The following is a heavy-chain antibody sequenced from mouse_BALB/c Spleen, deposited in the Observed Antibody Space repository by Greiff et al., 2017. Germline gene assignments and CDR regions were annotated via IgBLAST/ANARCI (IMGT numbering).Heavy chain of an antibody. D-gene: IGHD2-3*01. CDR1: GYTFTSYW. CDR3: TRCSCYDGYYGKNVDY. V-gene: IGHV1-5*01. CDR2: IYPGNSDT. J-gene: IGHJ2*01. Sequence: VQLKESGTVLARPGASVKMSCKASGYTFTSYWMHWVKQRPGQGLEWIGAIYPGNSDTSYNQKFKGKAKLTAVTSTSTAYMELSSLTNEDSAVYYCTRCSCYDGYYGKNVDYGGQGTTLTVSS.